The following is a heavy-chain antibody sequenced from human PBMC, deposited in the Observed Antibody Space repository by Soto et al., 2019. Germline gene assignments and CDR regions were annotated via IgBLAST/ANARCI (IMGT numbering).Heavy chain of an antibody. Sequence: RASVKVSCKASGYTFTSYGISWVRQAPGQGLEWMGWISAYNGNTNYAQKLQGRVTMTTDTSTSTAYMELRSLRSDDTAVYYCARARRGYSYGYFDYWGQGTLVTVS. CDR3: ARARRGYSYGYFDY. CDR2: ISAYNGNT. V-gene: IGHV1-18*04. CDR1: GYTFTSYG. J-gene: IGHJ4*02. D-gene: IGHD5-18*01.